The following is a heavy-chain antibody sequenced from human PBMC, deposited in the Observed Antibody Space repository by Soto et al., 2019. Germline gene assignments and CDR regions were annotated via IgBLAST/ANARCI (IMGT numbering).Heavy chain of an antibody. CDR1: GFTFGDYA. CDR2: IRSKAYGGTT. J-gene: IGHJ4*02. CDR3: TRVPIVGATPTLYFEY. V-gene: IGHV3-49*04. Sequence: SLRLSCTASGFTFGDYAMSWVRQAPGKGLEWVGFIRSKAYGGTTEYAASVKGRFTISRDDSKSIAYLQMNSLKTEDTAVYYCTRVPIVGATPTLYFEYWGQGTLVTVPQ. D-gene: IGHD1-26*01.